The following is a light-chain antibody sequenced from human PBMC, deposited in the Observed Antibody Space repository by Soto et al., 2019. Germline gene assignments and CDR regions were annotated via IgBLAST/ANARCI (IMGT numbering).Light chain of an antibody. Sequence: SALTHPPSASGPPGQSVTISPTATSSAVGAYDYVSWYQQHPGKAPKLMIYKINKRPSEVPDRFSGSKSGNTASLTVSGLQAEDEADYYCSSFAGSNNFPYVFGTGTKVTVL. V-gene: IGLV2-8*01. J-gene: IGLJ1*01. CDR1: SSAVGAYDY. CDR3: SSFAGSNNFPYV. CDR2: KIN.